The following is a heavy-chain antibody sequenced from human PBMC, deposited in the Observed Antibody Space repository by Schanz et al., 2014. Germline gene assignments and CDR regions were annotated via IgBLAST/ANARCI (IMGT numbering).Heavy chain of an antibody. J-gene: IGHJ6*03. V-gene: IGHV3-7*01. D-gene: IGHD2-21*02. Sequence: VQLVESGGGLVQPGGSVRLSCGASGFSFSTHCMAWVRQAPGKGLEWVANIGDDGADKYYLDSVRGRFTISRDNTKNSLYLQMNSLRAEDTAVYYCARPSDSSWYMDVWGKGTTVTVSS. CDR3: ARPSDSSWYMDV. CDR2: IGDDGADK. CDR1: GFSFSTHC.